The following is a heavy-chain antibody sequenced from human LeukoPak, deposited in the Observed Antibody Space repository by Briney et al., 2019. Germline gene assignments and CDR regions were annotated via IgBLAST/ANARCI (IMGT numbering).Heavy chain of an antibody. J-gene: IGHJ4*02. D-gene: IGHD2-2*02. V-gene: IGHV3-15*01. Sequence: PGGSLRLSCAASGFTFSDAWMSWVRQTPGKGLEWVGRIKSNTDGGTTDFAAPVKGRFTISRDDSENALSLQMNSLKTEDTAVYYCTTQLLYEHNFDYWGQGTLVTVSS. CDR1: GFTFSDAW. CDR3: TTQLLYEHNFDY. CDR2: IKSNTDGGTT.